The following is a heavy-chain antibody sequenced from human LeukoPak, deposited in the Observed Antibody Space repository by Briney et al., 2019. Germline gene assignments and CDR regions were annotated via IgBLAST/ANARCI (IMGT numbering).Heavy chain of an antibody. CDR1: GFTFSSYA. J-gene: IGHJ4*02. V-gene: IGHV3-23*01. CDR3: AKGSSNRYCGSTSCPYYFDY. CDR2: ISGSGGST. Sequence: PGGSLRLSCTASGFTFSSYAMSWVRQAPGKGLEWVSAISGSGGSTYYADSVKGRFTISRDNSKNTLYLQMNSLRAEDTAVYYCAKGSSNRYCGSTSCPYYFDYWGQGTLVTVSS. D-gene: IGHD2-2*01.